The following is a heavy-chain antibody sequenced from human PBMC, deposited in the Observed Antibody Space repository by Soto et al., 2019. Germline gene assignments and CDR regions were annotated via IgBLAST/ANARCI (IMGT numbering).Heavy chain of an antibody. CDR1: EYSFTNYW. D-gene: IGHD6-13*01. J-gene: IGHJ6*02. Sequence: GESLKISCKGSEYSFTNYWIGWVRQMPGKGLEWMGIIYPGDSDTRYSPSFQGQVTISADKSISTAYLQWSSLKASDTAMYYCARTAAAGKYYYAMGVWGQGTTVTVSS. CDR2: IYPGDSDT. V-gene: IGHV5-51*01. CDR3: ARTAAAGKYYYAMGV.